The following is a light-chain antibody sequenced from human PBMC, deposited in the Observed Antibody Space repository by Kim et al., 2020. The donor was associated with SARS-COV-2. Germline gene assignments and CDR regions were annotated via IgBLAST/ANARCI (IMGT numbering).Light chain of an antibody. CDR1: KSNIGTYP. V-gene: IGLV1-44*01. J-gene: IGLJ7*01. CDR2: ANN. Sequence: QSVLTQALSAPGAPGQSVTISCSGAKSNIGTYPVHWYQHLPGAAPKLLIYANNQRPSGVPDRFSGSKSDTSASLAISELQSADEADYSCAVWDDNLNGAIFGGGTKLAVL. CDR3: AVWDDNLNGAI.